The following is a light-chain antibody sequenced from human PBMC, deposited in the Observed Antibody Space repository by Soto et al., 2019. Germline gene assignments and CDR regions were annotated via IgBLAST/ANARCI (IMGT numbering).Light chain of an antibody. V-gene: IGKV1-17*03. CDR1: QGISNS. Sequence: DLQLTQSPSAMSASVGDSVTIPCRASQGISNSVAWFQQRPGKVPQRLIYGASGLQSGVPSRFSGSGSGTEFSLTTSSLQPEDFATYYCLQHNSYPRTFGQGTKVDIK. J-gene: IGKJ1*01. CDR2: GAS. CDR3: LQHNSYPRT.